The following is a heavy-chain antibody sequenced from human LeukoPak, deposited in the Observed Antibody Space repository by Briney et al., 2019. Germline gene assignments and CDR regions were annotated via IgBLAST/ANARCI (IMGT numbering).Heavy chain of an antibody. CDR3: ARSWGPDYYYGMDV. D-gene: IGHD1-26*01. CDR2: IIPIFGTA. V-gene: IGHV1-69*13. J-gene: IGHJ6*02. Sequence: SVNVSCKASGGTFSSYAISWVRQAPGQGLEWMGGIIPIFGTANYAQKFQGRVTITADESTSTAYMELSSLRSEDTAVYYCARSWGPDYYYGMDVWGQGTTVTVSS. CDR1: GGTFSSYA.